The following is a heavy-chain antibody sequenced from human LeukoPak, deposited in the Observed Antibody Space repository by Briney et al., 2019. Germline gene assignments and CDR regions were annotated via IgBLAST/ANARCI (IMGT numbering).Heavy chain of an antibody. V-gene: IGHV4-34*01. D-gene: IGHD4-17*01. Sequence: SETLSLTCAVYGGSFSGYYWSWIRQPPGKGLEWIGEINHSGSTNYNPSLKSRVTISVDTSKNQFSLKLSSVTAADTAVYYCARAYYGDYGYWGQGTLVTISS. CDR2: INHSGST. J-gene: IGHJ4*02. CDR1: GGSFSGYY. CDR3: ARAYYGDYGY.